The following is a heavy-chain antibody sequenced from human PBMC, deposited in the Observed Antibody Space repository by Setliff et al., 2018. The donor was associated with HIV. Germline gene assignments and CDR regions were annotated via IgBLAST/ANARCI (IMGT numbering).Heavy chain of an antibody. CDR3: ARRAGSDYFTRFDY. CDR2: INHSGST. CDR1: GGSFSGYY. J-gene: IGHJ4*02. Sequence: ASETLSLTCAVYGGSFSGYYWSWIRQSPGKGLEWIGVINHSGSTNYNPSLKSRVTILGNTSKNQFSLKLSSVTAADTAVYYCARRAGSDYFTRFDYWGQGTLVTVSS. D-gene: IGHD3-10*01. V-gene: IGHV4-34*01.